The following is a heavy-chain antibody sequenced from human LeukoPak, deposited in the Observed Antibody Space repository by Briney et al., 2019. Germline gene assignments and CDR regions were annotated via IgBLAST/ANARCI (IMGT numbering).Heavy chain of an antibody. V-gene: IGHV3-30-3*01. CDR2: ISYDGSNK. D-gene: IGHD2-21*02. J-gene: IGHJ4*02. Sequence: GRSLRLSCAASGFTFSSYAMHWVRQAPGKGLEWVAVISYDGSNKYYADSVKGRFTISRDNSKNTLYLQMNSLRAEDTAVYYCARDRHIVVVTAIHWGQGTLVTVSS. CDR1: GFTFSSYA. CDR3: ARDRHIVVVTAIH.